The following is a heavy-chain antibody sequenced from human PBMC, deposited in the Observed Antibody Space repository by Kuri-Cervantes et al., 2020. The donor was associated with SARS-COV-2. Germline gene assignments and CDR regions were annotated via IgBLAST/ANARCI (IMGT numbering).Heavy chain of an antibody. CDR1: GYTFTSYG. CDR2: MNPNSGNT. J-gene: IGHJ5*02. CDR3: ATSSMIVIGAWFDP. Sequence: ASVKVSCKASGYTFTSYGISWVRQATGQGPEWMGWMNPNSGNTGYAQKFQGRVTITRNTSISTAYMELSSLRSEDTAVYYCATSSMIVIGAWFDPWGQGTLVTVSS. D-gene: IGHD3-22*01. V-gene: IGHV1-8*03.